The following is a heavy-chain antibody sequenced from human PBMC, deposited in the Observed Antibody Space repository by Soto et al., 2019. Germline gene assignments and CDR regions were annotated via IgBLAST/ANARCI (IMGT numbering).Heavy chain of an antibody. CDR2: ISYDGSNK. J-gene: IGHJ4*02. V-gene: IGHV3-30-3*01. CDR3: ARDPAWAMTTVTNSFSLGIFDY. CDR1: GFTFSSYA. Sequence: QVQLVESGGGVVQPGRSLRLSCAASGFTFSSYAMHWVRQAPGKGLEWVAVISYDGSNKYYADSVKGRFTISRDNSKNTLYLQMNSLRAEDTAVYYCARDPAWAMTTVTNSFSLGIFDYWGQGTLVTVSS. D-gene: IGHD4-17*01.